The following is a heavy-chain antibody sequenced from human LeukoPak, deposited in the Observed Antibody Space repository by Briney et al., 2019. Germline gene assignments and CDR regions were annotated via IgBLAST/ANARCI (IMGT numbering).Heavy chain of an antibody. V-gene: IGHV1-8*01. J-gene: IGHJ4*02. CDR3: ARAPRDYYDSSGYYVDY. CDR1: GYTFTSYD. CDR2: MNPNSGNT. D-gene: IGHD3-22*01. Sequence: ASVKVSCKASGYTFTSYDINWVRQATGQGLKWMGWMNPNSGNTGYAQKFQGRVTMTRNTSISTAYMELSSLRSEDTAVYYCARAPRDYYDSSGYYVDYWGQGTLVTVSS.